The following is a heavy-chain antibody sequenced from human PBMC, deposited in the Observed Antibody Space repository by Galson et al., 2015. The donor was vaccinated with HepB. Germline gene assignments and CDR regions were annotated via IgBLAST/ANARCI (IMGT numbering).Heavy chain of an antibody. CDR1: GFTFSSYA. V-gene: IGHV3-23*01. CDR3: AKFQGNRSPYDMDV. J-gene: IGHJ6*02. D-gene: IGHD3-10*01. CDR2: ISGSAAMT. Sequence: SLRLSCAASGFTFSSYAMSWVRQAPGKGPECVSSISGSAAMTYYVDSVKGRFTISRDNSKKMLYLQMNSLRAEDTAVYYCAKFQGNRSPYDMDVWGQGTRVTVSS.